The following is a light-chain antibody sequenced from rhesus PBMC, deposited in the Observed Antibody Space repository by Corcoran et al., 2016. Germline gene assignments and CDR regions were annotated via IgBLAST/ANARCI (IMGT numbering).Light chain of an antibody. CDR3: YQHSSGYS. CDR2: GAS. CDR1: QSVSSY. J-gene: IGKJ2*01. V-gene: IGKV3-10*01. Sequence: QVILTQSPATLSLSPGERATLSCWASQSVSSYLAWYQQKPGQAPRLLLYGASSRATGIPDRFSGSGSGTDFTLTISSLEPEDVGVYHCYQHSSGYSFGQGTKVEIK.